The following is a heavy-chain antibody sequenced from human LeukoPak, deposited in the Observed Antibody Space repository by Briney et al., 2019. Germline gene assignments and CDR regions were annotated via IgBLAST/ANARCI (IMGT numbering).Heavy chain of an antibody. CDR3: AKARYYDFWSGD. CDR2: ISGSGGST. V-gene: IGHV3-23*01. D-gene: IGHD3-3*01. CDR1: GFTFSSYS. Sequence: GSLRLSCAASGFTFSSYSMNWVRQAPGKGLEWVSAISGSGGSTYYADSVKGRFTISRDNSKNTLYLQMNSLRAEDTAVYYCAKARYYDFWSGDWGQGTLVTVSS. J-gene: IGHJ4*02.